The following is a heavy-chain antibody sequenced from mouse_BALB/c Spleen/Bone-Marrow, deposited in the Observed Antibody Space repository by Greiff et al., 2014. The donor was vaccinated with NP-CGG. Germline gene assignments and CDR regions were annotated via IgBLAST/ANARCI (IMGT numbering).Heavy chain of an antibody. CDR1: GFTFSDYY. V-gene: IGHV5-4*02. Sequence: EVHLVESGGGLVKPGGSLKLSCAASGFTFSDYYMYWVRQTPEKRLEWVATISDGGSYTYYPDSVKGRFTISRDNAKNNLYLQMSSLKSEDTAMYYCARGRQLGAMDYWGQGTSVTVSS. D-gene: IGHD3-2*01. J-gene: IGHJ4*01. CDR3: ARGRQLGAMDY. CDR2: ISDGGSYT.